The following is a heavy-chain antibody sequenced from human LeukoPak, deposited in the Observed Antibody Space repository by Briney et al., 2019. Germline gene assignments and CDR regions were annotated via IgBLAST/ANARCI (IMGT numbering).Heavy chain of an antibody. Sequence: PGGTLRLSCAASEFTFSSYGMSWVRQAPGKGLEWVSAISGSGGSTYYADSVKGRFTISRDNSKNTLYLQMNSLRAEDTAIYYCAKDWDWELLIFDYWGQGTLVTVSS. D-gene: IGHD1-26*01. CDR1: EFTFSSYG. V-gene: IGHV3-23*01. J-gene: IGHJ4*02. CDR2: ISGSGGST. CDR3: AKDWDWELLIFDY.